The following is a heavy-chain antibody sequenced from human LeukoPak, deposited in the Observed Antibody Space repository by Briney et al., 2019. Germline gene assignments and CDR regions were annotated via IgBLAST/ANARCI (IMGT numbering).Heavy chain of an antibody. CDR1: GGSFSGYY. CDR3: ARGAPPPIQPIQY. V-gene: IGHV4-34*01. D-gene: IGHD5-18*01. Sequence: SETLSLTCAVYGGSFSGYYWSWIRQPPGKGLEWVREINHSGSTNYNPSLKSRVTISVDTSKNQFSLKLSSVTAADTAVYYCARGAPPPIQPIQYGGQGTRVTVPP. CDR2: INHSGST. J-gene: IGHJ4*02.